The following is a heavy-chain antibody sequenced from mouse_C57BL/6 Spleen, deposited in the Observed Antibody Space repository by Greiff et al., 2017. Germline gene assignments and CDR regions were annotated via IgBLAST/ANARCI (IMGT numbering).Heavy chain of an antibody. J-gene: IGHJ1*03. CDR1: GYTFTSYW. CDR3: ASHYYGSPWYFDV. D-gene: IGHD1-1*01. CDR2: IHPNSGST. V-gene: IGHV1-64*01. Sequence: QVQLKQPGAELVKPGASVKLSCKASGYTFTSYWMHWVKQRPGQGLEWIGMIHPNSGSTNYNEKFKSKATLTVDKSSSTAYMQLSSLTSEDSAVYYCASHYYGSPWYFDVWGTGTTVTVSS.